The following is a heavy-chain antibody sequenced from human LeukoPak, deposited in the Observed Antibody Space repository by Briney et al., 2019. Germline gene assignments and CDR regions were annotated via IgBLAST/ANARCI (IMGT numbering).Heavy chain of an antibody. V-gene: IGHV3-23*01. Sequence: GGSLRLSCVASGFTFSSSSMSWVRQAPGRGLECVSSIRASDGRTYYGDSVEGRFTISRDNSKNTLYLQMNSLRAEDTAVYYCTRDFDFSSAIWGQGTLVTVSS. D-gene: IGHD3-3*01. CDR3: TRDFDFSSAI. CDR1: GFTFSSSS. CDR2: IRASDGRT. J-gene: IGHJ4*02.